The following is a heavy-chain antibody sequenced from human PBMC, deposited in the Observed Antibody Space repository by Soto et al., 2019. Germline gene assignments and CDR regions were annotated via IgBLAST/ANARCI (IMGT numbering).Heavy chain of an antibody. D-gene: IGHD2-21*02. V-gene: IGHV3-23*01. J-gene: IGHJ4*02. CDR3: AKDPSSVVTAGYFDY. CDR1: GFTFSSYA. CDR2: ISGSGGST. Sequence: GGSLRLSCAASGFTFSSYAMSWVRQAPGKGLEWVSAISGSGGSTYYADSVKGRFTISRDNSKNTLYLQMNSLRAEDTAVYYCAKDPSSVVTAGYFDYWGQGTLVTVSS.